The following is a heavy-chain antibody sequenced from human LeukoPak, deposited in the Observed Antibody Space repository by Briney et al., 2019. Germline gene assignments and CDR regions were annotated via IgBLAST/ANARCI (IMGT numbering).Heavy chain of an antibody. CDR2: IYYSGST. Sequence: SETLSLTCAVSGGSISSYYWSWIRQPPGKGLESIGYIYYSGSTNYNPSLKSRVTIPVDTSKNQFSLKLSSVTAADTAVYYCASFFISAGRTGKHAFDIWGQGTMVTVSS. CDR1: GGSISSYY. D-gene: IGHD1-14*01. CDR3: ASFFISAGRTGKHAFDI. J-gene: IGHJ3*02. V-gene: IGHV4-59*01.